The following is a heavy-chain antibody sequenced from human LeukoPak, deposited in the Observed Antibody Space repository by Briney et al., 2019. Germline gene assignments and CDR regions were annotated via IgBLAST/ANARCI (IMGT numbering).Heavy chain of an antibody. J-gene: IGHJ4*02. CDR3: ARSLRAARPTDY. Sequence: SETLSLTCAVYGGSFSGYYWSWIRQPPGKGLEWIGEINHSGSTNYNPSLKSRVTISVDTSKNQFSLKLSSVTAADTAVCYCARSLRAARPTDYWSQGTLVTVSS. CDR2: INHSGST. D-gene: IGHD6-6*01. CDR1: GGSFSGYY. V-gene: IGHV4-34*01.